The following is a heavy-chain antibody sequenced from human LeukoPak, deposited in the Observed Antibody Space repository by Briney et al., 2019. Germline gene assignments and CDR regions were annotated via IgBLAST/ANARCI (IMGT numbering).Heavy chain of an antibody. CDR3: AKSGFPDIVVVPAAILFFDY. CDR2: ISYDGSNK. Sequence: QPGRSLRLSCAASGFTFSSYGMHWVRQAPGKGLEWVAVISYDGSNKYYADSVKGRFTISRDNSKNTLYLQMNSLRAEDTAVYYCAKSGFPDIVVVPAAILFFDYWGQGTLVTVSS. J-gene: IGHJ4*02. D-gene: IGHD2-2*02. V-gene: IGHV3-30*18. CDR1: GFTFSSYG.